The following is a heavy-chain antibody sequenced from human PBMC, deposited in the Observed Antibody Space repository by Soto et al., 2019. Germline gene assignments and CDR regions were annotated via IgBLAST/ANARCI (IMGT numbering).Heavy chain of an antibody. V-gene: IGHV1-3*01. CDR2: ISAGNGNT. J-gene: IGHJ4*02. CDR3: ARRGIAAAGLRNYFDY. Sequence: ASVKVSCKASGYTFTSYAMHWVRQAPGQRLEWMGWISAGNGNTKYSQKFQGRVTITRDTSASTAYMELSSLRSEDTAVYYCARRGIAAAGLRNYFDYWGQGTLVTVSS. D-gene: IGHD6-13*01. CDR1: GYTFTSYA.